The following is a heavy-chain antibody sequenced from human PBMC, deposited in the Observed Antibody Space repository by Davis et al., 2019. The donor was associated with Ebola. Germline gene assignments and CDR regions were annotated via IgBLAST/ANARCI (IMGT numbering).Heavy chain of an antibody. CDR3: TTDVSTVTDY. J-gene: IGHJ4*02. Sequence: GSLRLSCAASGFTFSGSAMHWVRQASGKGLEWVGRIRSKANSYATAYAASVKGRFTISRDDSKNTLYLQMNSLKTEDTAVYYCTTDVSTVTDYWGQGTLVTVSS. D-gene: IGHD4-17*01. CDR1: GFTFSGSA. CDR2: IRSKANSYAT. V-gene: IGHV3-73*01.